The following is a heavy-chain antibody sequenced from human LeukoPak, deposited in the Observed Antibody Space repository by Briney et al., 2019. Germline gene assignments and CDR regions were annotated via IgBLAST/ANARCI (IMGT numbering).Heavy chain of an antibody. V-gene: IGHV3-30-3*01. D-gene: IGHD2-15*01. CDR3: ARGYCSGGSCYSGSRYYYDSSGYPRLDY. CDR1: GFTFSSYA. CDR2: ISYDGSNK. Sequence: GGSLRLSCAASGFTFSSYAMHWVRQAPGKGLEWVAVISYDGSNKYYADSVKGRFTISRDNSKNTLYLQMNSLRAEDTAVYYCARGYCSGGSCYSGSRYYYDSSGYPRLDYWGQGTLVTVSS. J-gene: IGHJ4*02.